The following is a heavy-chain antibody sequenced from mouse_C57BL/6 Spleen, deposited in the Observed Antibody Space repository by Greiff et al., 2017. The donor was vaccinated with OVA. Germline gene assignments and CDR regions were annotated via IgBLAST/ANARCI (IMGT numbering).Heavy chain of an antibody. J-gene: IGHJ2*01. Sequence: DVKLVESEGGLVQPGSSMKLSCTASGFTFSDYYMAWVRQVPEKGLEWVANINYDGSSTYYLDSLKSRFIISRDNAKNILYLQMSSLKSEDTATYYCARANWEYFDYWGQGTTLTVSS. CDR2: INYDGSST. CDR3: ARANWEYFDY. D-gene: IGHD4-1*01. V-gene: IGHV5-16*01. CDR1: GFTFSDYY.